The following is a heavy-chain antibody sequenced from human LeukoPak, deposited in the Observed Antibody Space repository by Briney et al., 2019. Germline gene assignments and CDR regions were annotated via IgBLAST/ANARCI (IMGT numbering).Heavy chain of an antibody. V-gene: IGHV5-51*01. D-gene: IGHD3-22*01. CDR3: AKCRDSSSSYYFDY. CDR2: IYPGDSDT. Sequence: GESLKISCKGSGYSFSSYWIGWVRQMPGKGLEWMGIIYPGDSDTRYSPSFKGQVTISADKSISTAYQQWSSLKASDTAMYYCAKCRDSSSSYYFDYWGQGTLVTVSS. J-gene: IGHJ4*02. CDR1: GYSFSSYW.